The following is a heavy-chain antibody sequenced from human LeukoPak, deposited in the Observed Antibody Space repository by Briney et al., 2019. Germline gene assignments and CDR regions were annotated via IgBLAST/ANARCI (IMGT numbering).Heavy chain of an antibody. D-gene: IGHD3-22*01. CDR1: GYTFTNYD. J-gene: IGHJ4*02. CDR3: ASRNRDSSGYHFDY. V-gene: IGHV1-8*01. Sequence: EASVKVSCKASGYTFTNYDINWVRQATGQGLEWMGWMNPNSGNIGYAQKFQGRVTMTRNTSISTAYMELSSLRSEDTAVYCCASRNRDSSGYHFDYWGQGTLVTVSS. CDR2: MNPNSGNI.